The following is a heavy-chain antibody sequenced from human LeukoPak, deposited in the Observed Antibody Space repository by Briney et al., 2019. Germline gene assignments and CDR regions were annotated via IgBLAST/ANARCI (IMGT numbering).Heavy chain of an antibody. CDR2: ISAYTGNT. Sequence: ASVKVSCKASGYTFTSYGISWVRQAPGQRREWMGWISAYTGNTNYAQKLQGRVTMTTDTSTSTAYMERRSRRSDYTAVYYCARDSRFHGMDVWGQGTTVTVSS. J-gene: IGHJ6*02. V-gene: IGHV1-18*01. D-gene: IGHD2-21*01. CDR1: GYTFTSYG. CDR3: ARDSRFHGMDV.